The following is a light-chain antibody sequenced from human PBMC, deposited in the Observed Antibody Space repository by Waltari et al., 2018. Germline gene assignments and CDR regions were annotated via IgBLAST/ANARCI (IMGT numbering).Light chain of an antibody. J-gene: IGKJ1*01. CDR3: QHYVSLPVT. CDR1: QSIGRS. Sequence: SCRASQSIGRSLAWYQQKPGQPPKLLIYGTSNRATGIPDRFSGGGSATEFSLTISRLEPEDVAMYYCQHYVSLPVTFGQGTKVEIK. CDR2: GTS. V-gene: IGKV3-20*01.